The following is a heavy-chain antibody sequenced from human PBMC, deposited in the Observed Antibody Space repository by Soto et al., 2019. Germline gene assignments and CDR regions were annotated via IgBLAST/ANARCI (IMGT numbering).Heavy chain of an antibody. Sequence: GGSLRLSCSASGFTFSSYGMHWVRQAPGKGLVWVSRISSDGSSTTYADSVKGRFTISRDNAKNTLYLQMNSLRAEDTAVYYCARGHSSTSFYTLGFWGQGTLVTVSS. J-gene: IGHJ4*02. CDR1: GFTFSSYG. CDR3: ARGHSSTSFYTLGF. CDR2: ISSDGSST. D-gene: IGHD2-2*02. V-gene: IGHV3-74*01.